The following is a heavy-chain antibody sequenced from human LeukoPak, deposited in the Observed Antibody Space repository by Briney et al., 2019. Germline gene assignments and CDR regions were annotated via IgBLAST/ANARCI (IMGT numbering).Heavy chain of an antibody. V-gene: IGHV1-18*01. Sequence: ASVKVSCKASGYTFTSYGISWVRQAPGQGLEWVGWISLANGNTNYAQKLQGRVTMPTDTSTSTAYMELRSLISDDTAVYYCARDGSSSWYNLWGQGTLVTVSS. J-gene: IGHJ4*02. CDR2: ISLANGNT. CDR1: GYTFTSYG. CDR3: ARDGSSSWYNL. D-gene: IGHD6-13*01.